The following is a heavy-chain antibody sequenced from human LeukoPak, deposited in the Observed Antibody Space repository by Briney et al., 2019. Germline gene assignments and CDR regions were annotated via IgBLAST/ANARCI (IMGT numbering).Heavy chain of an antibody. Sequence: GGSLRLSCAASGFTFSDYYMSWVRQAPGKGLEWVANIKQDGSEKYYVDSVKGRFTISRDNAKNSLYLQMNSLRAEDTAVYYCAVTVTHDYWGQGTLVTVSS. J-gene: IGHJ4*02. CDR3: AVTVTHDY. V-gene: IGHV3-7*03. D-gene: IGHD4-11*01. CDR2: IKQDGSEK. CDR1: GFTFSDYY.